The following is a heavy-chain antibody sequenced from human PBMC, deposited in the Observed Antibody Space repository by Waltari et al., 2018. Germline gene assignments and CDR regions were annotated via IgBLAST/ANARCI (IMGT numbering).Heavy chain of an antibody. J-gene: IGHJ4*02. D-gene: IGHD2-2*01. V-gene: IGHV1-2*02. CDR1: GYTFTGYY. Sequence: QVQLVQSEAEVKKPGASVKVSCKASGYTFTGYYMHWVRQAPGQGLEWMGWINPNSGGTNYAQKFQGRVTMTRDTSISTAYMELSRLRSDDTAVYYCARGEYCSSTSCLTSNDYWGQGTLVTVSS. CDR3: ARGEYCSSTSCLTSNDY. CDR2: INPNSGGT.